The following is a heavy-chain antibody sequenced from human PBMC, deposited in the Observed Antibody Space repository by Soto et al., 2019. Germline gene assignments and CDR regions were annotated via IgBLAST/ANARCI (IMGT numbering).Heavy chain of an antibody. CDR3: ARALAVAMIDY. CDR1: GYTFTSYG. CDR2: ISAYNGNT. D-gene: IGHD6-19*01. J-gene: IGHJ4*02. V-gene: IGHV1-18*01. Sequence: QVQLVQSGAEVKKPGASVKVSCKASGYTFTSYGISWVRQAPGQGREWMGWISAYNGNTKYAQKLQGRVTMTTDTSTSTDYMELRSMRSEDTAVYYCARALAVAMIDYWGQGTLVTVSS.